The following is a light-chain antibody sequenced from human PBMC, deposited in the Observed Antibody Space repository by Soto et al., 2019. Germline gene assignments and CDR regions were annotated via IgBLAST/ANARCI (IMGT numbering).Light chain of an antibody. CDR2: GVS. CDR3: SSYSSSSTLV. V-gene: IGLV2-14*01. J-gene: IGLJ3*02. Sequence: QSVLTQPASVSGSPGQSITISCTGTSSDVGGYNYVSWYQQHPGKAPKLMIYGVSNRPSGVSNRFSGSKSGNTASLTISGLQAEDESDYYCSSYSSSSTLVFGGGTKLTVL. CDR1: SSDVGGYNY.